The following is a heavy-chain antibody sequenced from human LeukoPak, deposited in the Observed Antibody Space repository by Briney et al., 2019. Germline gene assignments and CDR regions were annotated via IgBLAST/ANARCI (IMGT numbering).Heavy chain of an antibody. Sequence: SETLSLTCTVSGGSISGDSWSCIPQSPAKGLEWIGRVYTSGNTNYNPSFKSRVTMSIDTSKKQFSLTLYSVTVADTAEYYCARDNPAGPWGQGTLVTVSS. D-gene: IGHD1-14*01. V-gene: IGHV4-4*07. CDR2: VYTSGNT. J-gene: IGHJ5*02. CDR1: GGSISGDS. CDR3: ARDNPAGP.